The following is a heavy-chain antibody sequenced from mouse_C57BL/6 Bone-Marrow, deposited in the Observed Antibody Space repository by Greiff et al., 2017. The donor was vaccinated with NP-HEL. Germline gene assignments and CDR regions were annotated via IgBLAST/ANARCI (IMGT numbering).Heavy chain of an antibody. CDR3: ARNKYYGSSYGAWFAY. CDR2: IWSGGST. V-gene: IGHV2-2*01. J-gene: IGHJ3*01. CDR1: GFSLTSYG. D-gene: IGHD1-1*01. Sequence: VKVVESGPGLVQPSQSLSITCTVSGFSLTSYGVHWVRQSPGKGLEWLGVIWSGGSTDYNAAFISRLSISKDNSTSQVFFKMSSLQADDTAIYYCARNKYYGSSYGAWFAYWGQGTLVTVSA.